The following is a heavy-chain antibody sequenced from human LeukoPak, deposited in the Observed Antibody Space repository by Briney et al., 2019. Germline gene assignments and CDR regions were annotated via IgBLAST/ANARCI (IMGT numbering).Heavy chain of an antibody. CDR2: MNPNSGNT. J-gene: IGHJ4*02. D-gene: IGHD3-9*01. CDR3: ARGAWAYYGILTGYYNGFDY. Sequence: EASVKVSCKASGYTFTSYDINWVRQATGQGLEGMGWMNPNSGNTGYAQKFQGRVTMTRNTSISTAYMELSSLRSEDTAVYYCARGAWAYYGILTGYYNGFDYWGQGTLVTVSS. CDR1: GYTFTSYD. V-gene: IGHV1-8*01.